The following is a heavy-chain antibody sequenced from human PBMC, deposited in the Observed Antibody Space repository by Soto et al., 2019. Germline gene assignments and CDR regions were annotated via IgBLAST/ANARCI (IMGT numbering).Heavy chain of an antibody. V-gene: IGHV1-24*01. D-gene: IGHD1-20*01. Sequence: ASVKVSCKVSGYTLTELSMHWVRQAPGKGLEWMGGFDPEDGETIYAQKFQGRVTMTEDTSTDTAYMELSSLRSEDTAVYYCASTRRGNWNLDNNWFDPWGQGTLVPSPQ. CDR1: GYTLTELS. J-gene: IGHJ5*02. CDR3: ASTRRGNWNLDNNWFDP. CDR2: FDPEDGET.